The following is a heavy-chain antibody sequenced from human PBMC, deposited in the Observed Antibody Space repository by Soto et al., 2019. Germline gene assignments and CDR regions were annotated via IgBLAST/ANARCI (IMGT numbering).Heavy chain of an antibody. J-gene: IGHJ4*02. D-gene: IGHD1-26*01. V-gene: IGHV4-59*01. CDR2: IYASGSP. CDR1: GGSISVYY. CDR3: ARGVGSSPPRY. Sequence: SETLSLTCTISGGSISVYYWSWVRQPPGHELEWIGYIYASGSPYYNPSLRSRVTISADTSKNQISLKLTSPTAADTAVYYCARGVGSSPPRYWGRGTMVSVSS.